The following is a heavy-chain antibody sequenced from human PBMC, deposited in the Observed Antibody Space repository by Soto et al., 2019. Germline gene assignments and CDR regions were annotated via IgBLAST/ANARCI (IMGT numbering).Heavy chain of an antibody. CDR1: GYSFTSLD. CDR3: ARGVSAGVDY. V-gene: IGHV1-8*01. D-gene: IGHD1-26*01. J-gene: IGHJ4*02. Sequence: ASVKVSCKASGYSFTSLDINWVRQTAGQGLGWMGWMQPSTGRTGYAQKFQGRVTMTRDTSINTAYMELTTLTSDDTAFYYCARGVSAGVDYWGQGTLVTVSS. CDR2: MQPSTGRT.